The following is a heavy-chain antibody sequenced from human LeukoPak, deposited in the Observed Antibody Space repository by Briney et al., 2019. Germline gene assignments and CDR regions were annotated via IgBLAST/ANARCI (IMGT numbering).Heavy chain of an antibody. CDR3: ARDRQRRFDY. V-gene: IGHV4-31*03. CDR2: IYYSGST. Sequence: SQTLSLTCTASGGSISSGGYYWSWIRQHPGKGLEWIGYIYYSGSTYYNPSLKSRVTISVDTSKNQFSLKLSSVTAADTAVYYCARDRQRRFDYWGQGTLVTASS. CDR1: GGSISSGGYY. J-gene: IGHJ4*02.